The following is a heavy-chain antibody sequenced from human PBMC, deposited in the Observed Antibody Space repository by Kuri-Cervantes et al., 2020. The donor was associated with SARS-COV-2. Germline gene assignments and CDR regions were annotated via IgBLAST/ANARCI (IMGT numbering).Heavy chain of an antibody. D-gene: IGHD3-22*01. CDR2: INPNSGGT. J-gene: IGHJ3*02. CDR1: GYTFTGYY. Sequence: ASVKVSCKASGYTFTGYYMHWVRQAPGQGLEWMGRINPNSGGTNYAQKFQGRVTMTRDTSISTAYMELSRLGSDDTAVYYCAQLQFGDYYDSSGYPDAFDIWGQGTMVTVSS. V-gene: IGHV1-2*06. CDR3: AQLQFGDYYDSSGYPDAFDI.